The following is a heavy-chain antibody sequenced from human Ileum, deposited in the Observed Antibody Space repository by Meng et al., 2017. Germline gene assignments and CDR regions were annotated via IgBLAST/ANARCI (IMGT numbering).Heavy chain of an antibody. CDR3: VGMTVG. J-gene: IGHJ4*02. D-gene: IGHD3-22*01. CDR1: GFTFSSHW. CDR2: INTDGSTT. V-gene: IGHV3-74*03. Sequence: VQLGESGGGLVEPGGSLRLSCAASGFTFSSHWMNWVRQAPGKGLVWVSRINTDGSTTTYADSVKGRFTISRDNAKNTVFLQMNSLRAEDTAVYYCVGMTVGWGQGTLVTVSS.